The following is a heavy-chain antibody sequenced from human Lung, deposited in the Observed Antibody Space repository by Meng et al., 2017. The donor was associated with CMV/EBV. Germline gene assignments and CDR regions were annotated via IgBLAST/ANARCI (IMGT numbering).Heavy chain of an antibody. D-gene: IGHD7-27*01. CDR2: ISSSSSYI. J-gene: IGHJ4*02. CDR1: GFTFSSYS. Sequence: GEXXTISCAASGFTFSSYSMNWVRQAPGKGLEWVSSISSSSSYIYYADSVKGRFTISRDNAKNSLYLQMNSLRAEDTAVYYCARESLLSPNWGPGYFDDWRQGXLVTVSS. V-gene: IGHV3-21*01. CDR3: ARESLLSPNWGPGYFDD.